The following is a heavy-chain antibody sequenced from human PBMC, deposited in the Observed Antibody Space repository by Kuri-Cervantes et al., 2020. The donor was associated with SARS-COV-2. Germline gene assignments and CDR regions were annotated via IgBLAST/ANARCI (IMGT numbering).Heavy chain of an antibody. J-gene: IGHJ4*02. Sequence: SETLSLTCTVSGGSISSYYWSWIRQPPGKGLEWIGYIYYSGSTNYNPSLKSRVTISVDTSKNQFSLKLSSVTAADTAVYYCARDLVDGFPLYYFDYWGQGTLVTVSS. CDR2: IYYSGST. V-gene: IGHV4-59*01. CDR3: ARDLVDGFPLYYFDY. D-gene: IGHD5-24*01. CDR1: GGSISSYY.